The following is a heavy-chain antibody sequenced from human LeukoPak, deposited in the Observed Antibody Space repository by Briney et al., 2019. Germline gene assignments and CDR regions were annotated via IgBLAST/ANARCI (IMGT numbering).Heavy chain of an antibody. Sequence: ASVKVSCKASGYTFTGYYMHWVRQAPGQGLEWVGRISPNSGGTNYAQKFQGRVTMTRDTSISTAYMELSRLRSDDTAVYYCASRGYSYGLTFDYWGQGTLVTVSS. CDR2: ISPNSGGT. V-gene: IGHV1-2*06. D-gene: IGHD5-18*01. J-gene: IGHJ4*02. CDR1: GYTFTGYY. CDR3: ASRGYSYGLTFDY.